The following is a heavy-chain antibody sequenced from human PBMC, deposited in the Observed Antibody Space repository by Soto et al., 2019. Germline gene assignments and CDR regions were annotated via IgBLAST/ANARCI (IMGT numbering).Heavy chain of an antibody. CDR1: GASISAHF. CDR3: AINADV. Sequence: PSETLSLTSTNSGASISAHFWSWIRQPPGKGLEWIAYIYNSGSSYNPSLKSRVTISVDTSKNQLSLKLSSVIAADSAVYYCAINADVWGQGTTVT. CDR2: IYNSGS. J-gene: IGHJ6*02. V-gene: IGHV4-59*08.